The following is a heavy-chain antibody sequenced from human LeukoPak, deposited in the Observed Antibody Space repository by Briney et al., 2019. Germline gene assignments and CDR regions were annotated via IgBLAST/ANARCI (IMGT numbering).Heavy chain of an antibody. CDR1: GYTFTSYG. Sequence: ASVKVSCKASGYTFTSYGISWVRQAPGQGVEWMGWISAYNGNTNYAQKLQGRVTMTTDTSTSTAYMELRSLRSDDTAVYYCARLTYYDILTGPSGYYYYGMDVWGKGTTVTVSS. CDR3: ARLTYYDILTGPSGYYYYGMDV. V-gene: IGHV1-18*04. D-gene: IGHD3-9*01. J-gene: IGHJ6*04. CDR2: ISAYNGNT.